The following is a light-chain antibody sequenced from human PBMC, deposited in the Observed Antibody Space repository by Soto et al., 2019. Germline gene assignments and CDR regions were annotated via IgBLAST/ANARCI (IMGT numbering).Light chain of an antibody. CDR2: GAS. CDR1: QSVSIL. CDR3: QQYGRSPWT. V-gene: IGKV3-20*01. Sequence: EIVMMQSPATLSVSPGERATLSCRASQSVSILLVWYSHTPGQAPRFLIYGASSRETGIPERFSCSGAGTECTLPISRLEPEDVEVDYCQQYGRSPWTFGPGTKVDI. J-gene: IGKJ1*01.